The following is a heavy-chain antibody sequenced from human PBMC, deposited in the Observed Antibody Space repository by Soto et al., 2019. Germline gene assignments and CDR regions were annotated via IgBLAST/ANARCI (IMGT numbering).Heavy chain of an antibody. CDR2: IYYSGST. Sequence: SETRSLTCTVSGGSISSSSYYWGWIRQPPGKGLEWIGSIYYSGSTYYNPSLKSRVTISVDTSKNQFSLKLSSVTAADTAVYYCARISYDSSGYSFDCWGQGTLVTVSS. CDR3: ARISYDSSGYSFDC. V-gene: IGHV4-39*01. D-gene: IGHD3-22*01. CDR1: GGSISSSSYY. J-gene: IGHJ4*02.